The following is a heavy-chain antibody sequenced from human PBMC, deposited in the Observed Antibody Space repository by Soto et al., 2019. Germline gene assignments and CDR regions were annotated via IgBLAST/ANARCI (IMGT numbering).Heavy chain of an antibody. Sequence: SVKVSFKASGGTLSSFINYPINWVRQAPGQGLEWMGGIVPNVGTVDYAQKFQGRVTITADKSTGTAYMELSSLRSEDTALYYCARRDTSGFLRYFDNWGQGTLVTVSS. CDR1: GGTLSSFINYP. CDR2: IVPNVGTV. CDR3: ARRDTSGFLRYFDN. J-gene: IGHJ4*02. D-gene: IGHD3-3*01. V-gene: IGHV1-69*06.